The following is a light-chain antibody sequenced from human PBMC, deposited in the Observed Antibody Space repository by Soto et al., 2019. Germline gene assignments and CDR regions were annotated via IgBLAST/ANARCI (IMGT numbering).Light chain of an antibody. CDR2: DAS. J-gene: IGKJ1*01. CDR1: QSISSW. V-gene: IGKV1-5*01. Sequence: DIQMTQSPSTLSASVGDRVTITCRASQSISSWLAWYQQKPGKAPKLLIYDASSLESGVPSRFSGSGSGTEFTLTISSLQPYDFATYYCQQYNSEGTFGQGTKVEIK. CDR3: QQYNSEGT.